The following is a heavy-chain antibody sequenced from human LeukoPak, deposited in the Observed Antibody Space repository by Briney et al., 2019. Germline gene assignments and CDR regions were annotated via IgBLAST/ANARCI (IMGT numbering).Heavy chain of an antibody. D-gene: IGHD3-22*01. CDR2: IYYSGST. CDR3: ARRSYYYDSSGYFDY. CDR1: GGSISSGDYY. Sequence: SQTLSLTCTVSGGSISSGDYYWSWIRQPPGKGLEWIGYIYYSGSTYHNPSLKSRVTISVDTSKNQFSLKLSSVTAADTAVYYCARRSYYYDSSGYFDYWGQGTLVTVSS. V-gene: IGHV4-30-4*01. J-gene: IGHJ4*02.